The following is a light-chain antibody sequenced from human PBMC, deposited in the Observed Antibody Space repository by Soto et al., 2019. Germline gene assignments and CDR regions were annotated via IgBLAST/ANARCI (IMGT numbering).Light chain of an antibody. J-gene: IGLJ1*01. Sequence: QSALTQPASVSGSPEQSITISCTGTGSDVGGYNYVSWYQQYPGKAPKVMIYDVTNRPSGVSNRFSGSRSGNTASLTISGLQAEDAADYYCCSFTPSSTYVFGTGTKLTVL. CDR2: DVT. CDR3: CSFTPSSTYV. V-gene: IGLV2-14*01. CDR1: GSDVGGYNY.